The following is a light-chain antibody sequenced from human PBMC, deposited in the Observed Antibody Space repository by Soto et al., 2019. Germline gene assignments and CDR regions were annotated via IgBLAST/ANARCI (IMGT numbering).Light chain of an antibody. CDR1: QSITSSY. CDR3: QQYDNSPQT. Sequence: EIVLTQSPGTLSLSPGERATLSCRASQSITSSYLAWYQQKPGQAPRLLIYGASSRATGIPDRFSCSGSGTDFSLTISRLEPEDFAVYYCQQYDNSPQTFGQGTRLEIK. V-gene: IGKV3-20*01. CDR2: GAS. J-gene: IGKJ2*01.